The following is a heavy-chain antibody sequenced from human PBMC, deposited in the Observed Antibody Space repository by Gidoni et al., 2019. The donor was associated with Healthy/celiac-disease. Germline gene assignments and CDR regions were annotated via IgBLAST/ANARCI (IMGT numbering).Heavy chain of an antibody. CDR3: ARADYYGSGSYRGGRFDY. CDR2: INHSGST. CDR1: GGSFSGYY. D-gene: IGHD3-10*01. J-gene: IGHJ4*02. Sequence: QVQLQQWGAGLLKPSETLSLTCAVYGGSFSGYYWSWIRQPPGKGLEWIGEINHSGSTNYNPSLKSRVTISVDTSKNQFSLKLSSVTAADTAVYYCARADYYGSGSYRGGRFDYWGQGTLVTVSS. V-gene: IGHV4-34*01.